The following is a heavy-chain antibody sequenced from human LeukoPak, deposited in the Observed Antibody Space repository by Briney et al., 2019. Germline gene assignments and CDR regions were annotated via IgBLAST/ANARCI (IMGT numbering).Heavy chain of an antibody. Sequence: PGGSLRLSCAASGFTFNTYIMHWVRQAPGKGLGWVSRLDTDEKITTYADSVKGRFTISRDNAKNMLYLQMNSLRVEDTAVYYCVRDKDGYNFWGQGTLVTVSS. V-gene: IGHV3-74*01. J-gene: IGHJ4*02. CDR3: VRDKDGYNF. CDR2: LDTDEKIT. CDR1: GFTFNTYI. D-gene: IGHD5-24*01.